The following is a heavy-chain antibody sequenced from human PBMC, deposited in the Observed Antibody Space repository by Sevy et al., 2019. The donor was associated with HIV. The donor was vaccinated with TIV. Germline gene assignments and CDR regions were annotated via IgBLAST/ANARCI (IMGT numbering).Heavy chain of an antibody. V-gene: IGHV3-66*01. CDR2: IDSGGST. D-gene: IGHD3-22*01. CDR3: ARDRYYDASGYYYYYYGMDV. Sequence: GGSLRLSCEASGFTVSGNYMAWVRLAPGKALEWVSLIDSGGSTYYADSVKGRFTISRDNAKNTLYLQMNPLRAEDTAVYFCARDRYYDASGYYYYYYGMDVWGQGTTVTVSS. J-gene: IGHJ6*02. CDR1: GFTVSGNY.